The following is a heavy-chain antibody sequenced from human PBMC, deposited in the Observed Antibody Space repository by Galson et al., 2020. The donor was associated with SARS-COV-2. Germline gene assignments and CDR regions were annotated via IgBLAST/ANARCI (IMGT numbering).Heavy chain of an antibody. D-gene: IGHD3-10*01. CDR3: ARDWDGSGHGIDD. V-gene: IGHV3-7*01. CDR1: GFTFSSYY. J-gene: IGHJ4*02. CDR2: IKRDGSEQ. Sequence: GGSLRLSCAASGFTFSSYYMSWVRQAPGKGLEWVAHIKRDGSEQYYVDSVKGRFTISRDNAKSSVYLQMNSLRAEDTAVYYCARDWDGSGHGIDDWGQGTLVTVSS.